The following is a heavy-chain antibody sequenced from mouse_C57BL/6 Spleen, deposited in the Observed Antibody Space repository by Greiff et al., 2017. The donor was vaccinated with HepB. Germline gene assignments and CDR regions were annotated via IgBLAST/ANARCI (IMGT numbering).Heavy chain of an antibody. J-gene: IGHJ2*01. D-gene: IGHD2-4*01. CDR2: IHPNSGST. Sequence: VQLQQPGAELVKPGASVKLSCKASGYTFTSYWMHWVKQRPGQGLEWIGMIHPNSGSTNYNEKFKSKATLTVDKSSSTAYMQLSSLTSEDSAVYYCARGDYDYLYYFDYWGQGTTLTVSS. CDR1: GYTFTSYW. V-gene: IGHV1-64*01. CDR3: ARGDYDYLYYFDY.